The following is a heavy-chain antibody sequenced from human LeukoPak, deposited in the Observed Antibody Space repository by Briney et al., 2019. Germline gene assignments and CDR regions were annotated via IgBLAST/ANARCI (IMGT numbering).Heavy chain of an antibody. J-gene: IGHJ6*02. CDR3: ARANSGSLHYYGMDV. CDR2: INANTGNP. CDR1: GYTFTSYA. D-gene: IGHD1-26*01. V-gene: IGHV7-4-1*02. Sequence: ASVKVSCKDSGYTFTSYAMNWVRQAPGQGLEWMGWINANTGNPTYAQGFTGRFVFSLDTSVSTAYLQISSLKAEDTAVYYCARANSGSLHYYGMDVWGQGTTVTVSS.